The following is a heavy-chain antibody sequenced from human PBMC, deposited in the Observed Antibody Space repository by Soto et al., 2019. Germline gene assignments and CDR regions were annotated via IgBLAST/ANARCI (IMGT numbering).Heavy chain of an antibody. CDR2: INPSGGST. J-gene: IGHJ3*02. CDR1: GYTFTSYY. V-gene: IGHV1-46*03. CDR3: ATFKYYDILTGDFDI. Sequence: GASLKVSCKASGYTFTSYYMHWVRQAPGQGLEWMGIINPSGGSTSYAQKFQGRVTMTRDTSTSTVYMELSSLRSEDTAVYYCATFKYYDILTGDFDIWGQGTMVTVSS. D-gene: IGHD3-9*01.